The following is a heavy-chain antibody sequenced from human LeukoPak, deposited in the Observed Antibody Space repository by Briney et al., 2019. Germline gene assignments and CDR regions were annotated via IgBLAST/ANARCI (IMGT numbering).Heavy chain of an antibody. Sequence: SETLSLTCAVSGGSISTNNWWSWVRQPPGKGLEWIGEIYHSGNTNYNPSLKSRVSISVDKSKNQLSLTLSFVTAADTAFYYCARDVGARLPGYWGQGTLVTVSS. J-gene: IGHJ4*02. V-gene: IGHV4-4*02. D-gene: IGHD6-6*01. CDR3: ARDVGARLPGY. CDR2: IYHSGNT. CDR1: GGSISTNNW.